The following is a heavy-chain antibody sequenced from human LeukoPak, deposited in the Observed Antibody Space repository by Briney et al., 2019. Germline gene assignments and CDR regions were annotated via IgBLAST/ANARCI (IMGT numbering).Heavy chain of an antibody. J-gene: IGHJ4*02. V-gene: IGHV3-74*03. CDR2: ISPDATNS. CDR1: GFTFSVYY. Sequence: GGSLRLSCAASGFTFSVYYMFWVRQAPGKGLVWVSSISPDATNSKYADFVEGRFTISRDNAKNTLYLQLNSLRVEDAAVYYCATGYRSAYSWDSWGQGTLVTVSS. D-gene: IGHD5-12*01. CDR3: ATGYRSAYSWDS.